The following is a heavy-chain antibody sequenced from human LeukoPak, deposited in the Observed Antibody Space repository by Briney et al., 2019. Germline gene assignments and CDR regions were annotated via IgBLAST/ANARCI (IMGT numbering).Heavy chain of an antibody. V-gene: IGHV4-39*01. D-gene: IGHD3-22*01. J-gene: IGHJ2*01. CDR3: ARGVTMIVVVIHGWYFDL. Sequence: SETLSLTCTVSGGSISSSSYYWGWIRQPPGKGLEWIGNIYYSGRTYYNPSLKSRVTISVDTPKNQFSLKLSSVTAADAAVYYCARGVTMIVVVIHGWYFDLWGRGTLVTVSS. CDR1: GGSISSSSYY. CDR2: IYYSGRT.